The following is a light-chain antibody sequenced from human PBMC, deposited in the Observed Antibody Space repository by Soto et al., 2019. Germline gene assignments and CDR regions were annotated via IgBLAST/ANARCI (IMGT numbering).Light chain of an antibody. Sequence: EIALTQSPGTLSLSPGERATLSCRASRSVSTRYLAWYQQKPGQAPRLLIYGASTRATGIPDKFSGSGSGTDFTLTISRLEPEDFAVYYCHQYGYSPNTFGQGTKLEIK. CDR3: HQYGYSPNT. J-gene: IGKJ2*01. CDR1: RSVSTRY. V-gene: IGKV3-20*01. CDR2: GAS.